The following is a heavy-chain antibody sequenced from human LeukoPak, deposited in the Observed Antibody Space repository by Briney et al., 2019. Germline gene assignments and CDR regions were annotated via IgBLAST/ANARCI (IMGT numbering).Heavy chain of an antibody. Sequence: GGSLRLSCAASGFTFDDYGMSWVRQAPGKGLEWVSGINWNGGSTGYADSVKGRFTICRDNAKNSLYLQMNSLRAEDTALYYCARGVAYQLPMGAFDYWGQGTLVTVSS. D-gene: IGHD2-2*01. V-gene: IGHV3-20*04. CDR2: INWNGGST. CDR3: ARGVAYQLPMGAFDY. CDR1: GFTFDDYG. J-gene: IGHJ4*02.